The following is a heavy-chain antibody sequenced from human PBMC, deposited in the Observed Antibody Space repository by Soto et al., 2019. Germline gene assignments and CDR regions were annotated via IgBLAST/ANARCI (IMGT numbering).Heavy chain of an antibody. CDR2: IYYSGST. CDR1: GGSISSGDYY. J-gene: IGHJ6*02. CDR3: ASVSSALNDYYYYYGLDV. V-gene: IGHV4-30-4*01. Sequence: QVQLQESGPGLVKPSQTLSLTCTVSGGSISSGDYYWSWIRQPPGKGLEWIGYIYYSGSTYYNPSLKSRVTISVDTSTNQFSLILSSVTAADTAVYYCASVSSALNDYYYYYGLDVWGQGTTVTVSS. D-gene: IGHD2-2*01.